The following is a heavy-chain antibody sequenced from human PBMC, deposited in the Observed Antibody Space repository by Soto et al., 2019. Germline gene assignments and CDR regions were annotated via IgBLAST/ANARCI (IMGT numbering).Heavy chain of an antibody. CDR2: IDSDGSST. J-gene: IGHJ6*02. Sequence: GGSLRLSCAASGFTFGSYWMNWVRQAPGKGLVWVSRIDSDGSSTTYADSVKGRFTTSRDNAKNTLYLQMSSLRVEDTAVYYCARGRPYGMDVWGQGTTVTVSS. CDR3: ARGRPYGMDV. CDR1: GFTFGSYW. V-gene: IGHV3-74*01.